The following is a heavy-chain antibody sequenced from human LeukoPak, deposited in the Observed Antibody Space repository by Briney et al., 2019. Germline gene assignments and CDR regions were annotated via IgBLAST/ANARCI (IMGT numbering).Heavy chain of an antibody. Sequence: ASVKVSCKASGYTFISYGISWVRQAPGQGLEWMGWISADSGNTNYAQELQDRVTMTTDTSTNTAYMELRSLRSDDTAVYYCARGARYGSGGFADYWGQGTLVTVSA. V-gene: IGHV1-18*01. CDR3: ARGARYGSGGFADY. D-gene: IGHD3-10*01. CDR1: GYTFISYG. J-gene: IGHJ4*02. CDR2: ISADSGNT.